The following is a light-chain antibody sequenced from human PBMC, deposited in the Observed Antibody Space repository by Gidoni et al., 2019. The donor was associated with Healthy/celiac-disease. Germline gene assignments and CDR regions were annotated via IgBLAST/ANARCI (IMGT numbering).Light chain of an antibody. Sequence: EIVLTQSPATLSLSPGARATLSCRASQSVSSYLAWYQQKPGQAPRLLIYDASNRATGIPARFSGSGYGTDFTLTISSLEPEDCAVYYCQQRSNWPPTWTFGQGTKVEIK. CDR1: QSVSSY. CDR2: DAS. CDR3: QQRSNWPPTWT. J-gene: IGKJ1*01. V-gene: IGKV3-11*01.